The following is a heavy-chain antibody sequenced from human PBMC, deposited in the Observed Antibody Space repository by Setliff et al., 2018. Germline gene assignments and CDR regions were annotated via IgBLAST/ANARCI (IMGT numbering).Heavy chain of an antibody. D-gene: IGHD3-10*01. CDR1: GYTFTAYY. CDR2: INPGSGAT. Sequence: ASVKVSCKASGYTFTAYYMHWVRQAPGQGLEWMGWINPGSGATNLAQRFQGRVTMTRDTSMRAVYLEVNTLQSDDTAVYYCAREGSYYYFDYWGQGTLVTVSS. CDR3: AREGSYYYFDY. J-gene: IGHJ4*02. V-gene: IGHV1-2*02.